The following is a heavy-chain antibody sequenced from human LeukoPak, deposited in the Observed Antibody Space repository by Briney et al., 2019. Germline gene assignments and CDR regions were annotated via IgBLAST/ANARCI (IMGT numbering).Heavy chain of an antibody. CDR2: IDGSGAST. J-gene: IGHJ4*02. V-gene: IGHV3-23*01. CDR1: GFTFSSYS. CDR3: AKADSYGGNSQLFDF. Sequence: GGSLRLSCAASGFTFSSYSMNWVRQAPGKGLEWVSAIDGSGASTYYADSVKGRFTISRDNFRNTVFLQMNSLAVEDTAEYYCAKADSYGGNSQLFDFWGQGILVTVSS. D-gene: IGHD2-21*02.